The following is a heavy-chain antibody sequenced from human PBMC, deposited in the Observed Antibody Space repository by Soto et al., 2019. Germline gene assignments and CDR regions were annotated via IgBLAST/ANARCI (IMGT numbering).Heavy chain of an antibody. CDR3: AKQQMGVIRALDY. D-gene: IGHD1-26*01. CDR1: GSTFSNYA. V-gene: IGHV3-23*01. J-gene: IGHJ4*02. CDR2: IRETGNT. Sequence: LRLSCAASGSTFSNYAMSWIRQAPGKGLEWVSTIRETGNTYYADSVRGRFATSRDNSENTLYLQMSSLRAEDTAVYYCAKQQMGVIRALDYWGQGTLVTVSS.